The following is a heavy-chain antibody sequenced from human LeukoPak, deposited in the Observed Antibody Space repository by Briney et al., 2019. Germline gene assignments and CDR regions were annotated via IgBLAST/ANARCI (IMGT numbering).Heavy chain of an antibody. D-gene: IGHD2-15*01. CDR2: IRQDGSEK. Sequence: GGSLRLSCAASGFTFANYRMSWVRQAPGKGLEWVANIRQDGSEKFYVDSVRGRFTISRDNDKSSLYLQMNSLRGEDTAVYFCARVVGSWDLILWGQGTLVTVS. J-gene: IGHJ4*02. V-gene: IGHV3-7*01. CDR1: GFTFANYR. CDR3: ARVVGSWDLIL.